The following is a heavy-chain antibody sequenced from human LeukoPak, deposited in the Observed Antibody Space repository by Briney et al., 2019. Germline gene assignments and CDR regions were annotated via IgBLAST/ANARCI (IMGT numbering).Heavy chain of an antibody. CDR3: ARTVYDLRGQRLVPDLEY. D-gene: IGHD6-13*01. CDR2: IGTITTST. Sequence: PGGSLRLSCAASGFTFRIYEMNWVRQAPGKGLEWVSYIGTITTSTYYADSVKGRFTVSRDDAKSSLYLQMSSLRAEDTAVYYCARTVYDLRGQRLVPDLEYWGQGTLVTVSS. V-gene: IGHV3-48*03. J-gene: IGHJ4*02. CDR1: GFTFRIYE.